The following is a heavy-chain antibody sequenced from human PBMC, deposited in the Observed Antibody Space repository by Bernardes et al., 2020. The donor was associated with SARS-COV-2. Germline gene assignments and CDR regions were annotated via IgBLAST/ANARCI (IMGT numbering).Heavy chain of an antibody. CDR1: GYTLTELS. D-gene: IGHD4-17*01. V-gene: IGHV1-24*01. CDR2: FDPEDGET. Sequence: ASVKVSCKVSGYTLTELSMHWVRQAPGKGLEWMGGFDPEDGETIYAQKFQGRVTMTEDTSTDTAYMELSSLRSEDTAVYYCATTNSTVTNLILYYYYYGMDVWGQGTTVTVSS. CDR3: ATTNSTVTNLILYYYYYGMDV. J-gene: IGHJ6*02.